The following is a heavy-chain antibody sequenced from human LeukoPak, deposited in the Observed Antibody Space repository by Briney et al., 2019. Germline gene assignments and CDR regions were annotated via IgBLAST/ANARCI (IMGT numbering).Heavy chain of an antibody. V-gene: IGHV3-20*04. J-gene: IGHJ4*02. CDR3: ARGGWNIVARTDY. Sequence: PGGSLRLSCAASGFTLDDYGMSWVRHAPGKGLEWVSSINWNGDSTGYADSVKGRFTISRDNAKNSLYLQMNSLRAEDTAVYYCARGGWNIVARTDYWGQGTLVTVSS. CDR1: GFTLDDYG. CDR2: INWNGDST. D-gene: IGHD5-12*01.